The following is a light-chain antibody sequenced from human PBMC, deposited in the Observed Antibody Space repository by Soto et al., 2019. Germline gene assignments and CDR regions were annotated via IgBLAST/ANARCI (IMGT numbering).Light chain of an antibody. J-gene: IGKJ5*01. V-gene: IGKV3-20*01. CDR2: GAS. Sequence: EIVLTQSPGTLSLTPGERATLSCRASQSVSSSYLAWYQQKPGQAPRLLIYGASSRATGIPDRFSGSGSGTDFTLTISRLEPEDFAVYYCQQYGSSPPITFDQGTLLEI. CDR1: QSVSSSY. CDR3: QQYGSSPPIT.